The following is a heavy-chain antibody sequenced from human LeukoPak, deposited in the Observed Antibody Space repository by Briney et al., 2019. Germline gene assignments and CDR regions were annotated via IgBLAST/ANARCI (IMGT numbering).Heavy chain of an antibody. J-gene: IGHJ4*02. CDR1: GLTFSGSA. V-gene: IGHV3-73*01. D-gene: IGHD6-13*01. Sequence: GGSLKPSCAAAGLTFSGSAMHWVRQASGKGLEWVGRIRSKANRYATAYDASVKGRFTISRDDSKNTAYLQMNSLKTEDTAVYYCTRPGIAAAGIRDYWGQGTLVTVSS. CDR3: TRPGIAAAGIRDY. CDR2: IRSKANRYAT.